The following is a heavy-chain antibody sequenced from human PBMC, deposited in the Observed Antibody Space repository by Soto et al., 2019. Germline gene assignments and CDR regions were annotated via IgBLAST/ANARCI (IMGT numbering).Heavy chain of an antibody. D-gene: IGHD2-15*01. V-gene: IGHV3-30*18. CDR1: GFTFSEYG. J-gene: IGHJ4*02. CDR2: ISYGGSHK. Sequence: GGSLRLSCTASGFTFSEYGIHWVRQAPGKGLEWVAVISYGGSHKYYAGSVKGRFTISRDDSKNTVYLQMNSLKTDDTAVYYCAKEMFPRTVLDSSSPWGDFWGRGSLVTVSS. CDR3: AKEMFPRTVLDSSSPWGDF.